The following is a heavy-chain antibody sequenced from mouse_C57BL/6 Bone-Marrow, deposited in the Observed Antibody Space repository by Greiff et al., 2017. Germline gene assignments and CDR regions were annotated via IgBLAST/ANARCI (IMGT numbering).Heavy chain of an antibody. Sequence: QVQLLQSGAELARPGASVKLSCKASGYTFTSYTMHWVKQRPGQGLEWIGYINPRSGNTKYNQKFKDKATLTAAKSSSTAYMQLSSLTSKDSAVXVCASGDYGSSCWFAYWGQGTLVTVSA. D-gene: IGHD1-1*01. CDR1: GYTFTSYT. CDR2: INPRSGNT. J-gene: IGHJ3*01. V-gene: IGHV1-4*01. CDR3: ASGDYGSSCWFAY.